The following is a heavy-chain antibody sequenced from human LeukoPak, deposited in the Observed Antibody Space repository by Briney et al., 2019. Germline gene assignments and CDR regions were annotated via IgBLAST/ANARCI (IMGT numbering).Heavy chain of an antibody. V-gene: IGHV4-34*01. J-gene: IGHJ4*02. CDR3: ATTRGYSSGWYKIGYFDY. D-gene: IGHD6-19*01. CDR2: INHSGST. CDR1: GGSFSGYY. Sequence: SETLSLTCAVYGGSFSGYYWSWIRQPPGKGLEWIGEINHSGSTNYNPSLKSRVTISVDTSKNQFSLKLSSVTAADTAVYYCATTRGYSSGWYKIGYFDYWGQGTLVTVSS.